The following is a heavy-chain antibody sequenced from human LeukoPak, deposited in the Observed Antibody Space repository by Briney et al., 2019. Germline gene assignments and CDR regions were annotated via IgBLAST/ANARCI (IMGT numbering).Heavy chain of an antibody. J-gene: IGHJ4*02. Sequence: GGSLRLSCVASGFTFRIYAMSWVRQAPGKGLEWVSTISGSGGGKYYADSVKGRFTISRDNSKNTLYLQMNSLGAEDTAVYYCAKSALTSGPENWGQGTLVTVSS. D-gene: IGHD5-12*01. V-gene: IGHV3-23*01. CDR1: GFTFRIYA. CDR3: AKSALTSGPEN. CDR2: ISGSGGGK.